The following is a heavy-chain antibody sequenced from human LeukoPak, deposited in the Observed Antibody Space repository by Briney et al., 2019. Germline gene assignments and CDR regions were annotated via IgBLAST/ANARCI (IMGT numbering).Heavy chain of an antibody. CDR1: GFTVSSNY. CDR2: IYSGGTI. CDR3: ARDRGIVGTTGYYYMDV. Sequence: GGSLRLSCAASGFTVSSNYMSWVRQTPGKGLEWVSVIYSGGTIYYADSVKGRFTISRDNAKNSLYLQMNSLRAEDTAVYYCARDRGIVGTTGYYYMDVWGKGTTVTVPS. J-gene: IGHJ6*03. D-gene: IGHD1-26*01. V-gene: IGHV3-66*01.